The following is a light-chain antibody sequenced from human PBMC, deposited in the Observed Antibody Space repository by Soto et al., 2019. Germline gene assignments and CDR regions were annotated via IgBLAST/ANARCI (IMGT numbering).Light chain of an antibody. V-gene: IGLV1-44*01. CDR3: AAWDDSLNAVV. CDR2: TNN. J-gene: IGLJ2*01. CDR1: TSNLGGNT. Sequence: QSVLTQPPSVSGTPGHTVSISCSGSTSNLGGNTVNWYQQLPGTAPKLLIYTNNQRPSGVPDRFSGSKSGTSASLAISDLRSEDEAVFYCAAWDDSLNAVVFGGGTKLTVL.